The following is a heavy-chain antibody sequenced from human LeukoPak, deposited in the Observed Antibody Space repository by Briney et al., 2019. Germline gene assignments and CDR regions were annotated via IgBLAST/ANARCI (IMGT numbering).Heavy chain of an antibody. D-gene: IGHD6-6*01. CDR1: GYTFTSYY. J-gene: IGHJ4*02. CDR2: INPSGGST. V-gene: IGHV1-46*01. Sequence: EASVTVSCKASGYTFTSYYMHWVRQAPGQGLEWMGIINPSGGSTSYAQKFQGRVTMTRDTSTSTVYMELSSLRSEDTAVYYCARDSSSWPDPHYYFDYWGQGTLVTVSS. CDR3: ARDSSSWPDPHYYFDY.